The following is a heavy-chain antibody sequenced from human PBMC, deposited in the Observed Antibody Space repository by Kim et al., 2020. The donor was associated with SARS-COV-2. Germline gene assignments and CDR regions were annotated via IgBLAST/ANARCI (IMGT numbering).Heavy chain of an antibody. Sequence: KSRVTISVDTSKNQFSLKLSSVTAADTAVYYCARTVLNTEWELLENYFDYWGQGTLVTVSS. J-gene: IGHJ4*02. D-gene: IGHD1-26*01. V-gene: IGHV4-59*01. CDR3: ARTVLNTEWELLENYFDY.